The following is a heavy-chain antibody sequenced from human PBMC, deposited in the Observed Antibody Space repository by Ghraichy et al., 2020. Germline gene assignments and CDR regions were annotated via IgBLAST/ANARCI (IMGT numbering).Heavy chain of an antibody. Sequence: GGSLRLSCAASGFTFSSYAMSWVRQAPGKGQEWVSTISGSDGSTYYADSMKGRFTISRDNPKNTLYLQLNSLRAEDTAVYYCAKDGLGYSGSYYFVRPFYYLGQRT. D-gene: IGHD1-26*01. J-gene: IGHJ4*02. V-gene: IGHV3-23*01. CDR1: GFTFSSYA. CDR3: AKDGLGYSGSYYFVRPFYY. CDR2: ISGSDGST.